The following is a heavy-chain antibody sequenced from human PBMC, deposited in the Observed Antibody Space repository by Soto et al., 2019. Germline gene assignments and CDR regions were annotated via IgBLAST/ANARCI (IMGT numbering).Heavy chain of an antibody. Sequence: EVQLLESGGGLVQPGGSLRLSCAASGFTFSSYAMSWVRQAPGKGLEWVSGISGSGGSTYYADSVKGRFTISRDNSKNTLYLQMNSLRADDTAVYYCAKIPSSGWYWGDYWGQGTLVTVSS. CDR2: ISGSGGST. V-gene: IGHV3-23*01. J-gene: IGHJ4*02. D-gene: IGHD6-19*01. CDR3: AKIPSSGWYWGDY. CDR1: GFTFSSYA.